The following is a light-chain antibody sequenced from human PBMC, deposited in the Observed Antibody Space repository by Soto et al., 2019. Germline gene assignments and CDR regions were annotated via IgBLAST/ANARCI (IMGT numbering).Light chain of an antibody. CDR2: GPS. CDR3: QQYTHWPVWS. V-gene: IGKV3-15*01. CDR1: QSISSN. J-gene: IGKJ1*01. Sequence: EIVLTQSPATLSVSPGERATISCRASQSISSNLAWYQQKPGQAPRLLIYGPSTRATGVPARFSGSGSGTEFTLTISSLQSEDFAMYYCQQYTHWPVWSFGQGTKVEIK.